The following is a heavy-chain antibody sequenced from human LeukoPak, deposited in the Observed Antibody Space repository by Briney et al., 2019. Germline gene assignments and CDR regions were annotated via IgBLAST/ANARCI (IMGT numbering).Heavy chain of an antibody. CDR2: IYYSGST. J-gene: IGHJ4*02. CDR3: ARGRLEGVYSSSWCFDY. V-gene: IGHV4-39*07. Sequence: SETLSLTCTVSGGSISSSSYYWGWIRQPPGKGLEWIGSIYYSGSTYYNPSLKSRVTISVDTSKNQFSLKLSSVTAADTAVYYCARGRLEGVYSSSWCFDYWGQGTLVTVSS. CDR1: GGSISSSSYY. D-gene: IGHD6-13*01.